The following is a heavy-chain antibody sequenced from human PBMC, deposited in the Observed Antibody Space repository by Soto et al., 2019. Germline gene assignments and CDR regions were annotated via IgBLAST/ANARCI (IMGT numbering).Heavy chain of an antibody. Sequence: ASVKVSCKASGYTFTDYTMHWVRQAPGQRLEWMGWINAVNGNTKYSQKFQGRVTITRDTSASTAYMELSSLRSEDTAVYYCVRDLGYCSSTSCYDYYYYMDVWGKGTTFTVSS. D-gene: IGHD2-2*01. V-gene: IGHV1-3*01. CDR2: INAVNGNT. J-gene: IGHJ6*03. CDR3: VRDLGYCSSTSCYDYYYYMDV. CDR1: GYTFTDYT.